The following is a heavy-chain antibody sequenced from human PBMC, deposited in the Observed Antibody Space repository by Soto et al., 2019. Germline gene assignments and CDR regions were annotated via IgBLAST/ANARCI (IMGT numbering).Heavy chain of an antibody. D-gene: IGHD1-1*01. Sequence: EVQLVESGGGLVQPGRSLKLSCAGFGFTFDDYPMHWVRQAPRKGLECVSGISWNSGKLGYADSVKDRFTISIDNARNTLYLQMNSLRAEETALYFCGKGVRKDWNEVDVWGQGTTVTVSS. CDR3: GKGVRKDWNEVDV. V-gene: IGHV3-9*01. CDR2: ISWNSGKL. J-gene: IGHJ6*01. CDR1: GFTFDDYP.